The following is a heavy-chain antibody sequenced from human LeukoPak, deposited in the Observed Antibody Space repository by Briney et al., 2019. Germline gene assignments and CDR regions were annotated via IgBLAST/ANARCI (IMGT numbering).Heavy chain of an antibody. CDR1: GFTFSDNT. D-gene: IGHD6-19*01. CDR3: ARAIAVAGPYYFDY. J-gene: IGHJ4*02. Sequence: GGSLRLSCAASGFTFSDNTMNWVRQAPGKGLEWVSSIGSVTTYIYYADSVKGRFTISRDNAKNSLSLQMNSLRAEDTAVYYCARAIAVAGPYYFDYWGPGTLVTVSS. CDR2: IGSVTTYI. V-gene: IGHV3-21*01.